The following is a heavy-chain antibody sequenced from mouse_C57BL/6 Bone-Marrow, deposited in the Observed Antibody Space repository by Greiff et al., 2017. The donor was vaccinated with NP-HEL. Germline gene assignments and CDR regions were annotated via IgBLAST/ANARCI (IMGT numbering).Heavy chain of an antibody. V-gene: IGHV1-82*01. CDR1: GYAFSSSW. J-gene: IGHJ4*01. CDR2: IYPGDGDT. CDR3: ARDYDYDSLDC. Sequence: QVQLQQSGPELVKPGASVKISCKASGYAFSSSWMNWVKQRPGKGLEWIGRIYPGDGDTNYNGKFKGKATLTADKSSSTAYMQLSSLTSEDSAVYFCARDYDYDSLDCWGQGTSVTVSS. D-gene: IGHD2-4*01.